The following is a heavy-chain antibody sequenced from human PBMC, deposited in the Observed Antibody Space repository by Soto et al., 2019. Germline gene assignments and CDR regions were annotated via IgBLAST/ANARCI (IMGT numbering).Heavy chain of an antibody. J-gene: IGHJ4*02. D-gene: IGHD3-22*01. V-gene: IGHV3-33*01. CDR2: IWTDGSYE. Sequence: PGESLKISCAASGFTFSRYGMHWVRQAPGKGLEWVAVIWTDGSYEYYADSVMGRFTISRDNSKNTLYLQMNSLRAEDTAVYYCARAGHDSSGYYYGGLDYWGPGTLVTFSS. CDR1: GFTFSRYG. CDR3: ARAGHDSSGYYYGGLDY.